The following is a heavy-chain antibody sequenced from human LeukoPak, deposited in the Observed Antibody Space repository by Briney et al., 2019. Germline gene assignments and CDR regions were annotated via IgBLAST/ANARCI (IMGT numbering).Heavy chain of an antibody. V-gene: IGHV4-59*01. D-gene: IGHD6-13*01. J-gene: IGHJ4*02. CDR3: ARAVAAAGTFDY. Sequence: SSETLSLTCTVSGGSISSYYSSWIRQPPGKGLEWIGYIYYSGRTNYNPSLKSRVTISVDTSKNQFSLKLTSVTAADTAVYYCARAVAAAGTFDYWGQGTLVTVSS. CDR2: IYYSGRT. CDR1: GGSISSYY.